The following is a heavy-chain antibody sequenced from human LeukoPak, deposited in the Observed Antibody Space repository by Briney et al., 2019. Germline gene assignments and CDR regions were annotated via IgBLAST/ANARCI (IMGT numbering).Heavy chain of an antibody. D-gene: IGHD1-20*01. CDR3: ARGEYNWNDLHL. CDR1: GFTVSSNY. V-gene: IGHV3-66*01. Sequence: GGSLRLSCAASGFTVSSNYMSWVRQAPGKGLEWVSVIYSGGSTYYADSVKGRFTISRDNSKNTLYLHMNSLRAEDTAVYYCARGEYNWNDLHLWGQGTLVTVSS. J-gene: IGHJ5*02. CDR2: IYSGGST.